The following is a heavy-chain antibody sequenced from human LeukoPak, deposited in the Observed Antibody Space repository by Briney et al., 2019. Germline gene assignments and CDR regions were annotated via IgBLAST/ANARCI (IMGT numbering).Heavy chain of an antibody. V-gene: IGHV4-59*01. CDR2: IYYSGST. D-gene: IGHD2-8*01. CDR1: GGYISSYY. CDR3: AREGDKYANWFDT. Sequence: SETLSLTCSVSGGYISSYYWSWIRQPPGKGLEWIGYIYYSGSTNYNPSLKSRVTISVDTSKNQFSLNLSSVTAADTAVYYCAREGDKYANWFDTWGQGTLVTVSS. J-gene: IGHJ5*02.